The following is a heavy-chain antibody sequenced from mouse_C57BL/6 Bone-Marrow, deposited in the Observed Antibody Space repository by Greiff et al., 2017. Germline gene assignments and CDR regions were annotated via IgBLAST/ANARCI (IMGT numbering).Heavy chain of an antibody. CDR1: GFTFSDYG. CDR2: ISNLAYSI. Sequence: EVKVVESGGGLVQPGGSLKLSCAASGFTFSDYGMAWVRQAPRKGPEWVAFISNLAYSIYYAATVTGRFTFSRENAKNTLYLEMSSLRSEDTAMYYCARQVYSNYAMDYWGQGTSVTVSS. CDR3: ARQVYSNYAMDY. J-gene: IGHJ4*01. V-gene: IGHV5-15*01. D-gene: IGHD2-5*01.